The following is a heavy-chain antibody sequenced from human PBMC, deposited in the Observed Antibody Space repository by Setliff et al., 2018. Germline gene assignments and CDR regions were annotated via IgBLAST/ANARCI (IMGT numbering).Heavy chain of an antibody. D-gene: IGHD3-10*01. Sequence: SETLSPTCRVSGGSISSGNYYWGLIRQPPGKGLEWVATIYYSGSTYSNPSLKSRLIISVDAPDNQFSVKLSSVTAADTAVYYCARHKSNGSGSYPSLYMDVWGKGIMVTVSS. CDR2: IYYSGST. J-gene: IGHJ6*03. CDR3: ARHKSNGSGSYPSLYMDV. CDR1: GGSISSGNYY. V-gene: IGHV4-39*01.